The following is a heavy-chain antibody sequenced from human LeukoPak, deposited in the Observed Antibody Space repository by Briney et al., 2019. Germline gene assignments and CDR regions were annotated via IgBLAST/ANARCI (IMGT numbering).Heavy chain of an antibody. Sequence: GGSLRLSCAASGFTFSYSWMSWVRQAPGKGLEWVANIKQDASEKYYADSVKGRFTISRDNAKNSLYLEINSLRDEDTAVYYCARESGLDVWGQGTTVTVSS. V-gene: IGHV3-7*01. D-gene: IGHD7-27*01. CDR2: IKQDASEK. J-gene: IGHJ6*02. CDR3: ARESGLDV. CDR1: GFTFSYSW.